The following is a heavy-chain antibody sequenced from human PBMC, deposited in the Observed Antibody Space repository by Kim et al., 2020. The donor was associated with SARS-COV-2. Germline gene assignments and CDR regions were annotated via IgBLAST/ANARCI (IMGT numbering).Heavy chain of an antibody. D-gene: IGHD6-19*01. Sequence: ASVKVSCKASGYTFIGYYMNWVRQAPGQGLEWMGRINPNSGVTNYAQKFQGRVTMTRDTSISTAYMELSRLTSDDTAVYYCVRVHSSGWYGADYWGQGTLLTVSS. CDR3: VRVHSSGWYGADY. V-gene: IGHV1-2*06. CDR2: INPNSGVT. CDR1: GYTFIGYY. J-gene: IGHJ4*02.